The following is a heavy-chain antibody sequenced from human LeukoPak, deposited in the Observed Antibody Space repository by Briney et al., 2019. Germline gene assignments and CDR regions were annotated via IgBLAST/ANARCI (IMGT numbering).Heavy chain of an antibody. Sequence: SETLSLTCTVSGGSISSYYWSWIRQPPGKGLEWIGYIYYSGSTNYHPSLKSRVTISVDTSKNQFSLKLSSVTAADTAVYYCARARGRGYYDSSGAPFDYWGQGTLVTVSS. J-gene: IGHJ4*02. CDR1: GGSISSYY. CDR3: ARARGRGYYDSSGAPFDY. V-gene: IGHV4-59*01. CDR2: IYYSGST. D-gene: IGHD3-22*01.